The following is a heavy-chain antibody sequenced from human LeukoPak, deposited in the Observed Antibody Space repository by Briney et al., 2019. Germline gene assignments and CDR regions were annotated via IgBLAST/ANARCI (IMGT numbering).Heavy chain of an antibody. V-gene: IGHV3-30-3*01. CDR3: AKDASTIAEVIAQPDY. Sequence: PGRSLRLSCAASGFTFSTFAMHWVRQAPGKGLEWVAVISYDGSNENYADSVKGRFTISRSNSKNTVYLQMNSLRVEDTAVYYCAKDASTIAEVIAQPDYWGQGTLVTVSS. CDR2: ISYDGSNE. J-gene: IGHJ4*02. D-gene: IGHD2-21*01. CDR1: GFTFSTFA.